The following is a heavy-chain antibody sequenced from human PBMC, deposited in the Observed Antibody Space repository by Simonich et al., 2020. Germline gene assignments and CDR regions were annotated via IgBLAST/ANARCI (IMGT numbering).Heavy chain of an antibody. CDR1: GFTFSSYS. V-gene: IGHV3-21*01. CDR3: ASLYRGYDYY. CDR2: ISSSSSYI. J-gene: IGHJ4*02. D-gene: IGHD5-12*01. Sequence: EVQLVESGGGLVKPGGSLRLSCAASGFTFSSYSMNWVRQAPEKVLEWVSTISSSSSYIYYAVSVQGRFTISRDNAKNSLYLQMNSLRAEDTAVYYCASLYRGYDYYWGQGTLVTVSS.